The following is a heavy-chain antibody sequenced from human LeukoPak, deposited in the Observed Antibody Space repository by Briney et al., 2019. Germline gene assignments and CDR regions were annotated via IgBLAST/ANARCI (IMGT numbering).Heavy chain of an antibody. V-gene: IGHV3-9*01. CDR1: GFTFDDYA. Sequence: GGSLRLSCAASGFTFDDYAMHWVRQAPGKGLEWVSGISWTSASIGYADSVKGRFTISRDNAKNSLYLQMNSLRAEDTALYYCAKDHSSNPYYFDYWGQGTLVTVSS. J-gene: IGHJ4*02. CDR3: AKDHSSNPYYFDY. D-gene: IGHD6-6*01. CDR2: ISWTSASI.